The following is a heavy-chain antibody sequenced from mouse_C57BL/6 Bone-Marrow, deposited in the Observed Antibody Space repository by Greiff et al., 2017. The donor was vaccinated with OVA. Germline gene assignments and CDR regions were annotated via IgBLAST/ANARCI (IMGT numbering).Heavy chain of an antibody. J-gene: IGHJ2*01. CDR3: ARHGLGLYYFDY. CDR2: ISSGGSYT. D-gene: IGHD3-3*01. V-gene: IGHV5-6*01. CDR1: GFTFSSYG. Sequence: EVMLVESGGDLVKPGGSLKLSCAASGFTFSSYGMSWVRQTPDKRLEWVATISSGGSYTYYPDSVKGRFPISRDNAKNTLYLQMSSLKSEDTAMYYCARHGLGLYYFDYWGQGTTLTVAS.